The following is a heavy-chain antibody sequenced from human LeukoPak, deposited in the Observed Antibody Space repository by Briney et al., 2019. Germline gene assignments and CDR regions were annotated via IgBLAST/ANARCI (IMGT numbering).Heavy chain of an antibody. V-gene: IGHV4-34*01. CDR1: GGSFSGYY. J-gene: IGHJ4*02. CDR3: ARGRRPIIALTPRYFDY. Sequence: SETLSLTCAVYGGSFSGYYWSWIRQPPGKGLEWIGEINHSGSTNYNPSHKSRVTISVDTSKNQFSLELSSVTAADTAVYYCARGRRPIIALTPRYFDYWGQGTLVTVSS. CDR2: INHSGST. D-gene: IGHD3-10*01.